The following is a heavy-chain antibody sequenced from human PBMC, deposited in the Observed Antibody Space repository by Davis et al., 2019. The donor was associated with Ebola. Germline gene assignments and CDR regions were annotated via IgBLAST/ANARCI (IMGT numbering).Heavy chain of an antibody. V-gene: IGHV3-74*01. Sequence: PGGSLRLSCAASGFSISTYWMHWVRQAPGKGLMWVSRVNGGGTDTGYADSVRGRFTISRDNSKNTLFLQMNSLRAEDTAVYYCAKRQREYYFDYWGQGALVTVSS. J-gene: IGHJ4*02. CDR2: VNGGGTDT. CDR1: GFSISTYW. CDR3: AKRQREYYFDY.